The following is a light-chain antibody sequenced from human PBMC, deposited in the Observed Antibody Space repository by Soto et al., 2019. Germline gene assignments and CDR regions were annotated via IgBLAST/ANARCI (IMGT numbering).Light chain of an antibody. Sequence: QSPLTQPASLSGSPGHSINISCTGTVSDGGGYDSVSWYQQHPGRAPRLMIYGVNNRPSGVSNRFSASKSADTASLTISGLQAEDEANYYCCSYTTSTTDVFGRGPKVTVL. CDR1: VSDGGGYDS. V-gene: IGLV2-14*03. CDR3: CSYTTSTTDV. J-gene: IGLJ1*01. CDR2: GVN.